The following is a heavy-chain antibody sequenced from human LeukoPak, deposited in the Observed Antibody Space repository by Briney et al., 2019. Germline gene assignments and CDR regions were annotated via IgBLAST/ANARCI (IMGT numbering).Heavy chain of an antibody. CDR3: AKAGNGFGN. CDR2: IKQDGGEK. Sequence: PGGSLRLSCAASGFTFSTNWMSWIRQAPGKGLEWVANIKQDGGEKNYVDSVKGRFTISRDNAKSSLYLQMNSLRVEDTAVYYCAKAGNGFGNWGQGALVTVSS. V-gene: IGHV3-7*01. D-gene: IGHD2-8*01. CDR1: GFTFSTNW. J-gene: IGHJ4*02.